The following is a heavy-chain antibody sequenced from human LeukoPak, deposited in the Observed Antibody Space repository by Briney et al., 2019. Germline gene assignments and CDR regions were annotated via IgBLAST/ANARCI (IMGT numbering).Heavy chain of an antibody. Sequence: PETLSLTCTVSGGSISSYYWSWIRQPPGKGLEWIGYIYYSGSTNYNPSLKSRVTISVDTSKNQFSLKLSSVTAADTAVYYCATDYGSGSYYNFDYWGQGTLVTVSS. J-gene: IGHJ4*02. CDR2: IYYSGST. CDR3: ATDYGSGSYYNFDY. D-gene: IGHD3-10*01. V-gene: IGHV4-59*01. CDR1: GGSISSYY.